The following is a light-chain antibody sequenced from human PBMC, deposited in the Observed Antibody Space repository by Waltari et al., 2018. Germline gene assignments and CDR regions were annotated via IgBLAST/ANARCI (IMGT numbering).Light chain of an antibody. J-gene: IGLJ3*02. V-gene: IGLV2-14*01. CDR1: SSHLGPSNF. Sequence: QSALTQPASVSGSPGQSITIPCPGTSSHLGPSNFVPWYQQDPGKAPQVLIYEVTNRPSGVSDRFSGSKSGNTASLTISGLQAEDEGHYYCSSYVASSTLWVFGGGTKLTVL. CDR3: SSYVASSTLWV. CDR2: EVT.